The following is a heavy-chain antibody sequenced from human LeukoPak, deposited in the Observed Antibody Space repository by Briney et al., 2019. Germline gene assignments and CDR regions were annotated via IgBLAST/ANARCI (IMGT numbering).Heavy chain of an antibody. J-gene: IGHJ5*02. CDR2: VNPSGGST. Sequence: ASVKVSCKASGYTFTSYYMHWVGQAPGQGLEWMGIVNPSGGSTSYAQKFQGRVTMARDTSTSTVYMELSSLRSEDTAVYYCARAPGNFDGLEFDPWGQGTLVTVSS. V-gene: IGHV1-46*01. D-gene: IGHD3-9*01. CDR1: GYTFTSYY. CDR3: ARAPGNFDGLEFDP.